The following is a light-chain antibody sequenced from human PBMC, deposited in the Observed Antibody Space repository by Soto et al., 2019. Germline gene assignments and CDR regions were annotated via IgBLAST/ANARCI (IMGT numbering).Light chain of an antibody. V-gene: IGKV3-20*01. Sequence: VWRLSTGTQCLAQGERATLDGSASQSVSSSYLAWYQLKPGQAPRLLIFGASIRATGIPDRFSGSGSATDFTLTICRLEPQDFAVYYCQPYHTSPLTFGGGTKVDIK. CDR2: GAS. CDR3: QPYHTSPLT. J-gene: IGKJ4*01. CDR1: QSVSSSY.